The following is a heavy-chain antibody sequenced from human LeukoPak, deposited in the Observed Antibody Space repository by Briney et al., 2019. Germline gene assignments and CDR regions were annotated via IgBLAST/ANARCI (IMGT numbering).Heavy chain of an antibody. CDR1: GGSISRSSYY. CDR2: FYYSGST. V-gene: IGHV4-39*01. J-gene: IGHJ4*02. D-gene: IGHD6-19*01. CDR3: ARLDSSGWRDF. Sequence: PSETLSLTCTLSGGSISRSSYYWGWIPQPPGKGLEWIGNFYYSGSTSYNPSLKSRLTISVDTSMNQFSLKLRSVTAADTAVYFCARLDSSGWRDFWGQGTLVTVSS.